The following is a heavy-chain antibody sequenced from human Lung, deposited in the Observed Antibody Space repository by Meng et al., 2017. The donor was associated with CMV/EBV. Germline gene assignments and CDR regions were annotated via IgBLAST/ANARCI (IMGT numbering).Heavy chain of an antibody. CDR2: VSYDSYNK. D-gene: IGHD2-2*03. J-gene: IGHJ4*02. CDR3: ARAEGWWIGDCSSASCTPFDS. V-gene: IGHV3-30-3*01. CDR1: GFTFNTHP. Sequence: GGSLRLSCATSGFTFNTHPMHWVRQAPGKGLEWVSVVSYDSYNKFYAGSVQGRFTISRDNAKSMLYLQMNGLRPEDTANYCCARAEGWWIGDCSSASCTPFDSWGQGRSVTVSS.